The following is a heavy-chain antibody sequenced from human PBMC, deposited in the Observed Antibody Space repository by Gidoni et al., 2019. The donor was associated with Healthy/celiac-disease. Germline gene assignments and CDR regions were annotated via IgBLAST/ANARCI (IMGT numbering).Heavy chain of an antibody. CDR2: IHRIVGTA. CDR1: GGTFSSYA. V-gene: IGHV1-69*01. J-gene: IGHJ6*04. Sequence: QVQLVQSGAEVKKPGSSVKVSCKDSGGTFSSYAISWGRQAPGQGLEWMGGIHRIVGTANYAAKVQGRVTITADDTTSTAYMALSSLRSEDTAVYYCAQGPKCTIFGVGHYYYYGIDVWGKGTTVTVSS. CDR3: AQGPKCTIFGVGHYYYYGIDV. D-gene: IGHD3-3*01.